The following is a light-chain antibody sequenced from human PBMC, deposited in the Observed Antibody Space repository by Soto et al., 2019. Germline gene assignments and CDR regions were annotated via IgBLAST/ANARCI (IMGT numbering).Light chain of an antibody. J-gene: IGLJ7*01. CDR1: SSDVGDYNY. V-gene: IGLV2-8*01. Sequence: QSALTQPPSASGSPEQSVTISCTGTSSDVGDYNYVSWYQQHPGKAPKLMIFEVSKRPSGVPDRFSGSKSGNTASLTVSGLQAEDEAEYYCSSYAGSNSWVFGGGTQLTVL. CDR2: EVS. CDR3: SSYAGSNSWV.